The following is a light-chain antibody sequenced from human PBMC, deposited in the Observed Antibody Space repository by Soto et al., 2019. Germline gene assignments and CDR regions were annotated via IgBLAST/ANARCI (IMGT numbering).Light chain of an antibody. J-gene: IGKJ2*01. CDR1: QSVSSSY. Sequence: EIGLTQSPGTLSLSPGERATLSCRASQSVSSSYLAWYQQKPGQAPSLLIYGASSRGTGIPDRFSGSGSETDFTRPISRLAPVDFSVYYCQQYGSSPYTFGQGTKLEIK. CDR2: GAS. V-gene: IGKV3-20*01. CDR3: QQYGSSPYT.